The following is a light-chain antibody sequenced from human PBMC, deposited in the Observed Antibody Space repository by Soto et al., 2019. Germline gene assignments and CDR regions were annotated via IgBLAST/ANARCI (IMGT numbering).Light chain of an antibody. CDR3: CSFTSSSTYI. CDR1: NRDVGIYNH. V-gene: IGLV2-23*02. CDR2: EVA. Sequence: QSVLTQPASVSGSPGQSITISCSGTNRDVGIYNHVSWYQQHPGRAPKLIIFEVASRPSEVSDRFSGSKSGNTASLTISGLQAEDEADYYSCSFTSSSTYIFGTGTKLTVL. J-gene: IGLJ1*01.